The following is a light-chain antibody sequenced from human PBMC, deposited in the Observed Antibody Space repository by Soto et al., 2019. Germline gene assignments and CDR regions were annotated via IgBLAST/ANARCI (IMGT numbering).Light chain of an antibody. V-gene: IGLV2-14*01. J-gene: IGLJ2*01. CDR3: SSYTSSTTVL. CDR2: EVI. CDR1: SSDVGGYNY. Sequence: ALTQPASVSGSPGQSVTISCTGTSSDVGGYNYVSWYQQHPGKAPKLLIYEVINRPSAVSNRFAASKSGSTASLTISGLQTEDEAHYYCSSYTSSTTVLFGGGTKVTVL.